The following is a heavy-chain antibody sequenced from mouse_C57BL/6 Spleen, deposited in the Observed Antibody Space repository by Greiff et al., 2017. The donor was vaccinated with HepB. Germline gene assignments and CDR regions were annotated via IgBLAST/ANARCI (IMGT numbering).Heavy chain of an antibody. CDR1: GYAFSSSW. D-gene: IGHD1-1*01. CDR3: ARDYYGRFDY. V-gene: IGHV1-82*01. Sequence: QVQLQPSGPELVKPGASVKISCKASGYAFSSSWMNWVKQRPGKGLEWIGRIYPGDGDTNYNGKFKGKATLTADKSSSTASMQLSSLTSEDSTVYFCARDYYGRFDYWGQGTTLTVSS. CDR2: IYPGDGDT. J-gene: IGHJ2*01.